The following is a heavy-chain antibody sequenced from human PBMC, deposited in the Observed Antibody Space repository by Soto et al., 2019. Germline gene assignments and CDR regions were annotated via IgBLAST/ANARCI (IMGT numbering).Heavy chain of an antibody. CDR3: AHTSSGNYYWFAS. D-gene: IGHD3-22*01. Sequence: QITLKESGPTLVKPTQTLTLTCTFSGFSLSTSGVGVGWIRQPPGKALEWLTLIWWDDTKRYNPSLNSRLTIAKDPSKNQVVLTMPNMDPVDPGPFYCAHTSSGNYYWFASWGQGTLVTVSS. J-gene: IGHJ5*01. CDR1: GFSLSTSGVG. V-gene: IGHV2-5*02. CDR2: IWWDDTK.